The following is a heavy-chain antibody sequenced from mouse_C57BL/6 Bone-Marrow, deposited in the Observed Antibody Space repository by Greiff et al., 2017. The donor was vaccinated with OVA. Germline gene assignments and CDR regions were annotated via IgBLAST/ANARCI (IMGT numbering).Heavy chain of an antibody. CDR2: IYIGNGYN. V-gene: IGHV1-58*01. CDR1: GYTFTSYG. J-gene: IGHJ4*01. Sequence: EVKLMESGAELVRPGSSVKMSCKTSGYTFTSYGINWVKQRPGQGLEWIGYIYIGNGYNEYNEKFKGKATLTSDKSSSTAYMQLSSLTSDDSAIYYCAGDETGRGDDWCQGTAVTVSS. CDR3: AGDETGRGDD. D-gene: IGHD4-1*01.